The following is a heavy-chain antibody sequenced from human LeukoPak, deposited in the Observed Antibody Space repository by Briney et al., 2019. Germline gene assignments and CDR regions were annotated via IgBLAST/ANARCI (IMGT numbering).Heavy chain of an antibody. D-gene: IGHD6-19*01. CDR2: ISGSGGST. Sequence: GVSLRLSCAASGFTFSSYAMSWVRQAPGKGLEWVSAISGSGGSTYYADSVKGRFTISRDNSKNTLYLQMNSLRAGDTAVYYCAKVPYSSGGGIFDYWGQGTLVTVSS. CDR1: GFTFSSYA. J-gene: IGHJ4*02. V-gene: IGHV3-23*01. CDR3: AKVPYSSGGGIFDY.